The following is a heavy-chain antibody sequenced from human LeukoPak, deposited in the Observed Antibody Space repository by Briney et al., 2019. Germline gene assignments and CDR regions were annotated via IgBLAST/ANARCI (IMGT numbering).Heavy chain of an antibody. CDR1: GYTFTSYD. CDR2: MNPNSGNT. D-gene: IGHD3-3*01. CDR3: AREITYYDFWSGSPHYMDV. V-gene: IGHV1-8*01. Sequence: GASVKVSCKASGYTFTSYDINWARQATGQGLEWMGWMNPNSGNTGYAQKFQGRVTMTRNTSISTAYMELSSLRSEDTAVYYCAREITYYDFWSGSPHYMDVWGKGTTVTVSS. J-gene: IGHJ6*03.